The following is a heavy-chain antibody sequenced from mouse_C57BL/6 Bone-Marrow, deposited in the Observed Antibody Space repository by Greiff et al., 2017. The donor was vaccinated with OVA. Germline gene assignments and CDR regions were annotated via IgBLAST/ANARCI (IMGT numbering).Heavy chain of an antibody. CDR2: IRNKANGYTT. Sequence: VQLKESGGGLVQPGGSRRRAWAAAGFTFTDYYMSWVRQPPGKALEWLGFIRNKANGYTTEYSASVKGRFTISRDNSQSILYLQMNALRAEDSATYYCARSLYYPFAYWGQGTLVTVSA. CDR3: ARSLYYPFAY. V-gene: IGHV7-3*01. CDR1: GFTFTDYY. D-gene: IGHD1-1*01. J-gene: IGHJ3*01.